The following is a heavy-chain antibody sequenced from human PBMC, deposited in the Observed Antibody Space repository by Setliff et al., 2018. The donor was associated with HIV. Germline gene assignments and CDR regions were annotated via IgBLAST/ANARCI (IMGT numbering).Heavy chain of an antibody. CDR1: GFTFSSYE. V-gene: IGHV3-48*03. Sequence: GGSLRLSCAASGFTFSSYEMNWVRQAPGKGLEWVSYISSSGSTIYYADSVKGRFTISRDNAKKSLFLQMTSLRVEDTAVYYCARDGSYISRGYWGQGTLVTVSS. CDR3: ARDGSYISRGY. J-gene: IGHJ4*02. CDR2: ISSSGSTI. D-gene: IGHD5-18*01.